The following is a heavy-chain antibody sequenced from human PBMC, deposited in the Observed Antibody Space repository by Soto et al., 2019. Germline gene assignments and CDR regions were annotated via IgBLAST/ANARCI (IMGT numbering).Heavy chain of an antibody. V-gene: IGHV4-61*08. D-gene: IGHD6-6*01. CDR1: GDSVSSSDFY. CDR3: ARVSKLVAPKDGKRAYFFAMDV. CDR2: VYSTGTT. Sequence: QVLLRESGPGLVKPSETLALTCAVSGDSVSSSDFYWTWIRQPPGKPLEWIGYVYSTGTTIYNPSLKSRVDISVDTSENQFYLKLRSVTAADAAVYFCARVSKLVAPKDGKRAYFFAMDVWGHGTTVTVS. J-gene: IGHJ6*02.